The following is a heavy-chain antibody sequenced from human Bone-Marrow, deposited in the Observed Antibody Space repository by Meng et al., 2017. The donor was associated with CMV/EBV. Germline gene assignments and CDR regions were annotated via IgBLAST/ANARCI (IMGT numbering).Heavy chain of an antibody. V-gene: IGHV1-69*06. CDR3: ARDMAASGATVDL. J-gene: IGHJ5*02. D-gene: IGHD6-13*01. CDR1: TFTNYA. Sequence: TFTNYAVSWVRQAPGKGLEWMGQIIPSLGTTNYAQTFQSRVTITADKSSTTAATTAHLELSSLTSDDTAVYFCARDMAASGATVDLWGQGTLVTVSS. CDR2: IIPSLGTT.